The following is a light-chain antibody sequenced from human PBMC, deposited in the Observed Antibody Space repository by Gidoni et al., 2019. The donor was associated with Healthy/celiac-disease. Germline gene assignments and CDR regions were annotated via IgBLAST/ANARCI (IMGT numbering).Light chain of an antibody. Sequence: EIVLTQSPATLSLSPGERATLSCRASQSVSSYLAWYQQKPGQAPRLLIYDASNRATGIPARFSGSGSGTDFTLTISSLEPEDFAVYYCQQRSNWPRLTFXGXTKVEIK. CDR1: QSVSSY. J-gene: IGKJ4*01. CDR2: DAS. CDR3: QQRSNWPRLT. V-gene: IGKV3-11*01.